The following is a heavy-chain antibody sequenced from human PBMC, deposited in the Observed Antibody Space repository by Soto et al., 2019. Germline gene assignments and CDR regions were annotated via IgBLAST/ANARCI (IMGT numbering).Heavy chain of an antibody. CDR2: INHSGST. D-gene: IGHD2-8*01. Sequence: PSETLSLTCAVYGGSFSGYYWSWIRQPPGKGLEWIGEINHSGSTNYNPSLKSRVTISVDTSKNQFSLKLSSVTAADTAVYYCARRHGYLAYWGQGTLVTVSS. CDR3: ARRHGYLAY. CDR1: GGSFSGYY. J-gene: IGHJ4*02. V-gene: IGHV4-34*01.